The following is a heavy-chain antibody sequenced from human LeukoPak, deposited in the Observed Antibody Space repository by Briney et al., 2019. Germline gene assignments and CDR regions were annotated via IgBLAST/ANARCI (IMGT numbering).Heavy chain of an antibody. CDR2: ISTSGSTI. V-gene: IGHV3-48*03. D-gene: IGHD1-26*01. CDR1: GITFSSYE. J-gene: IGHJ4*02. Sequence: GGSLRLSCVVSGITFSSYEMNWVRQAPGKGLEWVSYISTSGSTIYYADSVKGRFTISRDNAKNSLYLQMNSLRAEDTAVYYCASQTVVGATDYWGQGTLVTVSS. CDR3: ASQTVVGATDY.